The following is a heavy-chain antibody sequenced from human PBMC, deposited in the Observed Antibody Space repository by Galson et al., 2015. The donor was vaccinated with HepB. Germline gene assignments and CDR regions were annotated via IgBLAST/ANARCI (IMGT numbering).Heavy chain of an antibody. CDR3: ARGFLGWYPSDY. J-gene: IGHJ4*02. Sequence: SVKVSCKASGYTFTSYAMHWVRQAPGQRLEWMGWINAGNGNTKYSQKFQGRVTITRDTSASTAYMELSSLRSEDTAVYYCARGFLGWYPSDYWGQGTLVTVSS. CDR2: INAGNGNT. D-gene: IGHD6-19*01. V-gene: IGHV1-3*01. CDR1: GYTFTSYA.